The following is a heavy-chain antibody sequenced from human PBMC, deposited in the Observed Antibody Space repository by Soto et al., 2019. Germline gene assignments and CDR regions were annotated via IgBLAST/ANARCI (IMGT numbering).Heavy chain of an antibody. V-gene: IGHV4-39*01. CDR1: GGSVSNSNYY. CDR2: VYYRGRS. J-gene: IGHJ4*02. D-gene: IGHD2-8*01. Sequence: SETLSLTCTVSGGSVSNSNYYWGWIRQSPGKGLEWIGSVYYRGRSYSKSSVKSRVTISVDTSKDQFFLNLNSVTASDTAVYFCVSQRTSVLPQAYFDYWGPGALVTVSS. CDR3: VSQRTSVLPQAYFDY.